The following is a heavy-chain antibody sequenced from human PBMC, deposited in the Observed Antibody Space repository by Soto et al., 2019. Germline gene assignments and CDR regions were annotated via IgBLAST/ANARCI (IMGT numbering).Heavy chain of an antibody. J-gene: IGHJ4*02. Sequence: QVRLVQSGAEVKKPGASVKVSCKASGYTFTSYAMHWVRQAPGQRLEWMGWINAGNGNTKYSQKFQGRVTITRDTSASTAYMELSSLRSEDTAVYYCARLHSSGWYIFDYWSQGTLVTVSS. CDR3: ARLHSSGWYIFDY. CDR1: GYTFTSYA. V-gene: IGHV1-3*01. D-gene: IGHD6-19*01. CDR2: INAGNGNT.